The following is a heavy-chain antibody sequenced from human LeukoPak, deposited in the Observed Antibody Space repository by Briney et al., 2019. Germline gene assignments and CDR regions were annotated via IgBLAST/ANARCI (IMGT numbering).Heavy chain of an antibody. Sequence: GGSLRLSCAASGFTFSSYWMSWVRQAPGKGLEWVANIKQDGSEKYYVDSVKGRFTISRDNAKNSLYLQMNSLRAEDTAVYYCARGSRYYYYYYMDVWGKGTTVTVFS. CDR3: ARGSRYYYYYYMDV. CDR2: IKQDGSEK. CDR1: GFTFSSYW. V-gene: IGHV3-7*01. J-gene: IGHJ6*03.